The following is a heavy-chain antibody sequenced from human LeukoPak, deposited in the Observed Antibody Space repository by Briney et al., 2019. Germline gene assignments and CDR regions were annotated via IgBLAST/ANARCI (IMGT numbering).Heavy chain of an antibody. V-gene: IGHV3-23*01. Sequence: GGSLRLSCAASGFTFSSHAMSWVRQAPGKGLEWVSAISGRGDNKQYTDSVKGRLTISRDNSKNTLYLQMNSLRADDTAVYYCAKSSRYGTGWYGKIDYWGQGTLVTVSS. CDR2: ISGRGDNK. CDR3: AKSSRYGTGWYGKIDY. J-gene: IGHJ4*02. D-gene: IGHD6-19*01. CDR1: GFTFSSHA.